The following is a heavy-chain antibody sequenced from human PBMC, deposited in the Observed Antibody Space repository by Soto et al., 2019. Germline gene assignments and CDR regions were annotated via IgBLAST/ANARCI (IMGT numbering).Heavy chain of an antibody. CDR1: GYSFAGYW. V-gene: IGHV5-51*01. D-gene: IGHD3-10*01. J-gene: IGHJ6*04. Sequence: GESLKISCKGSGYSFAGYWIGWVRQMPGKGLEWMGIIYPGDSDTRYSPSFQGQVTISADKSISTAYLQWSSLKASDTAMYYCARLQGVPTQSYYLGMDVWGKGTTVTVSS. CDR3: ARLQGVPTQSYYLGMDV. CDR2: IYPGDSDT.